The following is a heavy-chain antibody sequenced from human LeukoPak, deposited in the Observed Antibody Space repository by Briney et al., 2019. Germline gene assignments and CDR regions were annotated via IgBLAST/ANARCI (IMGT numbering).Heavy chain of an antibody. CDR2: ISYDANNK. J-gene: IGHJ4*02. CDR1: AFTFRTYG. CDR3: AKDRHPARTDGYYFDY. V-gene: IGHV3-30*18. D-gene: IGHD1-14*01. Sequence: GGSLRLSCAASAFTFRTYGMHWVRQAPGKGLECVAVISYDANNKNYADSVKGRFTISRDNSKNTLYLQMNSLRAEDTAVYYCAKDRHPARTDGYYFDYWGQGTLVTVSS.